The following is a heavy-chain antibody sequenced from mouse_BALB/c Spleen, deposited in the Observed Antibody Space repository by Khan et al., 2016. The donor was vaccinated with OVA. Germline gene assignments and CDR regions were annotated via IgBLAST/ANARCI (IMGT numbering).Heavy chain of an antibody. Sequence: QIQLVQSGPELKKPGETVKISCKASGYTFTNSGMNWVKQAPGKGLKWMGWINTYTGEPTYADDFKGRFAFSLETSASTAYLQINNLKSEDTATYFCESPTDFSYVLVYWGQGTSVTVSS. CDR3: ESPTDFSYVLVY. CDR1: GYTFTNSG. J-gene: IGHJ4*01. CDR2: INTYTGEP. V-gene: IGHV9-3-1*01.